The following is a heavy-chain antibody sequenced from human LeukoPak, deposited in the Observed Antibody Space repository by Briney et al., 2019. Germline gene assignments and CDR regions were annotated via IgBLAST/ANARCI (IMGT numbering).Heavy chain of an antibody. Sequence: SETLSLTCTVSGGSISGYYWSWVRQPPGKGLEWIGYIYYSGTTNYNPSLKSRVTMSLDTSKNQFSLKLRSVTAADTAVYYCARNFLSSWYWDYWGQGTLVTVSS. CDR1: GGSISGYY. D-gene: IGHD6-13*01. CDR2: IYYSGTT. V-gene: IGHV4-59*12. CDR3: ARNFLSSWYWDY. J-gene: IGHJ4*02.